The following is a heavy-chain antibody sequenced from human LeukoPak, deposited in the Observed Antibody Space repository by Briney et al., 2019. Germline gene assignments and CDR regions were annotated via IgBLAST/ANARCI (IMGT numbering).Heavy chain of an antibody. D-gene: IGHD3-22*01. CDR3: ARLKFYDSTGYSPGHYMDV. V-gene: IGHV4-4*07. CDR1: GGPIYSYY. Sequence: SETLSLPCTVSGGPIYSYYWSWIRQTAGKGLEWIGRLYPGVSTNYNPSLKSRVTMSVDTSKNQFALKLSAVTAADTAVYHCARLKFYDSTGYSPGHYMDVWGKGTTVTVSS. CDR2: LYPGVST. J-gene: IGHJ6*03.